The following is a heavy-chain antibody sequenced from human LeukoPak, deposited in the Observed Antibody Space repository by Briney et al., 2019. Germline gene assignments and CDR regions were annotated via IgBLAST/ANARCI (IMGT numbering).Heavy chain of an antibody. D-gene: IGHD2-21*02. CDR1: GFTVSSNY. Sequence: GGSLRLSCAASGFTVSSNYMSWVRQAPGKGLEWVAFIRYDGSNKYYADSVKGRFTISRDNSKNTLYLQMNSLRAEDTAVYYCARDALPYCGGDCYSAFDIWGQGTMVTVSS. CDR3: ARDALPYCGGDCYSAFDI. CDR2: IRYDGSNK. V-gene: IGHV3-30*02. J-gene: IGHJ3*02.